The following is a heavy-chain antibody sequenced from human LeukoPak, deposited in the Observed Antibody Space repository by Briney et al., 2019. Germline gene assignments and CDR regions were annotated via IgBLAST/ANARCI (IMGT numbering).Heavy chain of an antibody. CDR3: AKDLRHFDWSGNCFDY. V-gene: IGHV3-23*01. J-gene: IGHJ4*02. Sequence: GGSLRLSCAASGFTFSSYAMSWVRQAPGKGLEWVSAISGSGGSTYYADSVKGRFTISRDNFKNTLYLQMNSLRPEDSAVYYCAKDLRHFDWSGNCFDYWGQGTLVTVSS. CDR1: GFTFSSYA. CDR2: ISGSGGST. D-gene: IGHD3-9*01.